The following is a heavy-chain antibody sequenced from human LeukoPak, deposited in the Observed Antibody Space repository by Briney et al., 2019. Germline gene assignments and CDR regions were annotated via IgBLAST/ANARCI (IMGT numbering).Heavy chain of an antibody. J-gene: IGHJ3*02. V-gene: IGHV4-34*01. CDR2: INHSGST. CDR3: ARGLMATIFFDAFDI. Sequence: SETLSLTCAVYGGSFSGYYWSWIRQPPGKGLEWIREINHSGSTNYNPSLKSRVTISVDTSKNQFSLKLSSVTAADTAVYYCARGLMATIFFDAFDIWGQGTMVTVSS. D-gene: IGHD5-24*01. CDR1: GGSFSGYY.